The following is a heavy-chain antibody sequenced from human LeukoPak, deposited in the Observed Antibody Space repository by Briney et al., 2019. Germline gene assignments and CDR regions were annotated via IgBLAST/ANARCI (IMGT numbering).Heavy chain of an antibody. CDR1: GYTFTSYG. CDR2: ISAYNGNT. V-gene: IGHV1-18*01. J-gene: IGHJ5*02. CDR3: ARDEAGIYSSGYHWFDP. D-gene: IGHD6-19*01. Sequence: GASVKVSCKASGYTFTSYGISWVRQAPGQGLEWMGWISAYNGNTNYAQKLQGRVTMTTDTSTSTAYMELRSLRSDDTAVYYCARDEAGIYSSGYHWFDPWGQGTLVTVSS.